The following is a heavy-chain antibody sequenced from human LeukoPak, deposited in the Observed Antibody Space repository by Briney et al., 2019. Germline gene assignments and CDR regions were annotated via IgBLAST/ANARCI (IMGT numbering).Heavy chain of an antibody. CDR2: ISGSGGST. J-gene: IGHJ4*02. D-gene: IGHD3-10*01. V-gene: IGHV3-23*01. CDR3: AKALGYFDY. CDR1: GFTFSSYS. Sequence: QSGGSLRLSCAASGFTFSSYSMNWVRQAPGKGLEWVPAISGSGGSTYYADSVKGRFTISRDNSKNTLYLQMNSLRAEDTAVYYCAKALGYFDYWGQGTLVTVSS.